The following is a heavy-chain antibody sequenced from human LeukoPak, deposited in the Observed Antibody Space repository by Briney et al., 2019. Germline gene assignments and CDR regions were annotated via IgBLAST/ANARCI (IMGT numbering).Heavy chain of an antibody. CDR2: IIPISGTA. J-gene: IGHJ4*02. D-gene: IGHD2-15*01. V-gene: IGHV1-69*01. Sequence: SVKVSCKASGGTFSSYAISWVRQAPGQGLEWMGGIIPISGTANYAQKFQGRVTITADESTSTAYMELSSLRSEDTAVYYCARDGDCSGGSCYSFDYWGQGTLVTVSS. CDR3: ARDGDCSGGSCYSFDY. CDR1: GGTFSSYA.